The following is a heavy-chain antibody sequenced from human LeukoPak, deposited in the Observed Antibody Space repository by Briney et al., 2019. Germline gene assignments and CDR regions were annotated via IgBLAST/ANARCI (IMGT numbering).Heavy chain of an antibody. CDR1: GGSISSHY. CDR3: ARHVVWGSVAGDFDY. Sequence: SETLSLTCTVSGGSISSHYWSWIRQPPGKGLEWIGYNFYSGSTNYNPSLKSRVTISVDTSKNQVSLTLSSVTAADTAVYYCARHVVWGSVAGDFDYWGQGTLVTVSS. CDR2: NFYSGST. D-gene: IGHD3-16*01. J-gene: IGHJ4*02. V-gene: IGHV4-59*08.